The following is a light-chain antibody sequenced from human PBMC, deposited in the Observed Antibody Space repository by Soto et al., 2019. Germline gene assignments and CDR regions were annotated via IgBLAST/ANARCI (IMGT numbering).Light chain of an antibody. Sequence: IILTQSPATLSLSPGERAALSCRASQSISNYLAWYQQKPGQPPSLLIYDTYYRATGVPARFSGSGSGTDFTLTISNLEPEDFAVYYCQQSSNWPRTFGQGTKVEIK. V-gene: IGKV3-11*01. CDR3: QQSSNWPRT. CDR2: DTY. J-gene: IGKJ1*01. CDR1: QSISNY.